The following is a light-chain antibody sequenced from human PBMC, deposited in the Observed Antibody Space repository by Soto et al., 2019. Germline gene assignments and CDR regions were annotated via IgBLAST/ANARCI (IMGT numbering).Light chain of an antibody. CDR3: QQYNGFWT. CDR2: EAS. J-gene: IGKJ1*01. V-gene: IGKV1-5*03. Sequence: DIQMTQSPSTLSASVGDRVTITCRASQSISGSLAWYQQKPGKAPKLLIYEASNLKSGVPSRFSGSGSGTEYALTISSLQPGDSVSYYCQQYNGFWTFGQGTRVEIK. CDR1: QSISGS.